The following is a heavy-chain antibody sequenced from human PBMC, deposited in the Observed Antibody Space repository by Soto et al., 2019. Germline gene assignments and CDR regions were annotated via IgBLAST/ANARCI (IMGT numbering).Heavy chain of an antibody. CDR1: GGSISSHY. CDR3: ARDFSDGSGSHVYYHYGMDV. Sequence: QVQLQESGPGLVKPSETLSLTCSVSGGSISSHYWSWIRQSPGKGLEWIGYISYGGSTNYNPSLKSRVTISVDASKNQFSLSLRSLNAADTAVYYCARDFSDGSGSHVYYHYGMDVWGQGTTVTVSS. J-gene: IGHJ6*02. V-gene: IGHV4-59*11. D-gene: IGHD3-10*01. CDR2: ISYGGST.